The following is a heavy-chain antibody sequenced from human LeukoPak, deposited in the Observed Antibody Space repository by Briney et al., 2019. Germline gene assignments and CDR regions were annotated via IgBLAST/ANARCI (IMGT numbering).Heavy chain of an antibody. CDR3: ARNGSLRYFDWLFEGDAFDI. J-gene: IGHJ3*02. V-gene: IGHV3-21*01. CDR2: ISSSRTYI. CDR1: GFTFTDYT. Sequence: NPGGSLRLSCAASGFTFTDYTMNWVRQAPGKGLEWVSSISSSRTYIYYTDSVKGRFTISRDNAKSSLYLQMNSLRDEDTAVYFCARNGSLRYFDWLFEGDAFDIWGQGKMVTVSS. D-gene: IGHD3-9*01.